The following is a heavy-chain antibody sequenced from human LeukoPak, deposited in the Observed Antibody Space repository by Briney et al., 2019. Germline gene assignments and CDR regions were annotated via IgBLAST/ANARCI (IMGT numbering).Heavy chain of an antibody. CDR1: GFSFSDYW. J-gene: IGHJ4*02. CDR3: AGGSGWVTDS. V-gene: IGHV3-7*01. Sequence: GGSLRLSCAASGFSFSDYWMNWVRQAPGKGLEWVANIRQDGSEKYYVDSVKGRLTISRDNAKNSLYLQMNSLRAEDTAVYFCAGGSGWVTDSWGQGTLVTVSA. D-gene: IGHD6-19*01. CDR2: IRQDGSEK.